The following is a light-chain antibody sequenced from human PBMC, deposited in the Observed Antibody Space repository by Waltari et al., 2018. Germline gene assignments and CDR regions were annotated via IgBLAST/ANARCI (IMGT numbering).Light chain of an antibody. V-gene: IGKV3-20*01. CDR3: QQYGSSPWT. CDR1: QSVSSSY. Sequence: EIVLTQSPGTLSLSPGERATFSCRASQSVSSSYLAWYQQRPGQAPRLLIYGASSRATGIPDRFSGSGSGTDFTLTISRLEPEDCAVYYCQQYGSSPWTFGQGTKVEIK. CDR2: GAS. J-gene: IGKJ1*01.